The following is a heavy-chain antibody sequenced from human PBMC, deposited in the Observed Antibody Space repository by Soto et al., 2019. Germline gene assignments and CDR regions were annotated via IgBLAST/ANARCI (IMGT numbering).Heavy chain of an antibody. Sequence: GGSLRLSCAASGFTFSSYWMSWVRQAPGKGLQWLAVISYDGNNKYYADSVEGRFTISRDNSKNTVYLQMNSLRLEDTAVYYCARGPSYSDSYFDHWGQGTLVTVSS. V-gene: IGHV3-30*03. D-gene: IGHD4-17*01. J-gene: IGHJ4*02. CDR3: ARGPSYSDSYFDH. CDR2: ISYDGNNK. CDR1: GFTFSSYW.